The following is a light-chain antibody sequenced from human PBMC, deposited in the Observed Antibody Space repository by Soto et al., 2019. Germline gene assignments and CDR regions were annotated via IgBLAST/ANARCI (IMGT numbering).Light chain of an antibody. CDR3: SSFTTSRTYV. V-gene: IGLV2-18*02. J-gene: IGLJ1*01. Sequence: SVLTQPPSVSGSPGQSVAISCTGTSSDIGSYNRVAWYQQPPGTAPKLIIYEVSNRPSGVPDRFSGSKSGNTASLTISGLQAEDEADYYCSSFTTSRTYVFGTGTKVTVL. CDR2: EVS. CDR1: SSDIGSYNR.